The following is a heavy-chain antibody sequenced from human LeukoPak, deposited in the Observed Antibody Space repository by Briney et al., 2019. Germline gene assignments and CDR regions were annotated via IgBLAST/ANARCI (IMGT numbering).Heavy chain of an antibody. CDR3: ARPVGQDNYYYYYGMDV. CDR2: IYYSGST. CDR1: SFSSYW. V-gene: IGHV4-39*01. J-gene: IGHJ6*02. Sequence: SFSSYWMNWVRQPPGKGLEWIGSIYYSGSTYYNPSLKSRVTISVDTSKNQFSLKLSSVTAADTAVYYCARPVGQDNYYYYYGMDVWGQGTTVTVSS. D-gene: IGHD3-16*01.